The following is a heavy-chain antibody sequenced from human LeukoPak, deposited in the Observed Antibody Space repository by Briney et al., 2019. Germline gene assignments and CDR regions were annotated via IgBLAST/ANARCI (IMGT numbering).Heavy chain of an antibody. Sequence: GGSLRLXCAASGFTFSSYSMNWVRQAPGKGLEWVSYISSSSSTIYYADSVKGRFTISRDNAKNSLYLQMNSLRAEDTAVYYCARGPIRVHNWNREQFDYWGQGTLVTVSS. CDR3: ARGPIRVHNWNREQFDY. CDR1: GFTFSSYS. V-gene: IGHV3-48*01. J-gene: IGHJ4*02. D-gene: IGHD1-20*01. CDR2: ISSSSSTI.